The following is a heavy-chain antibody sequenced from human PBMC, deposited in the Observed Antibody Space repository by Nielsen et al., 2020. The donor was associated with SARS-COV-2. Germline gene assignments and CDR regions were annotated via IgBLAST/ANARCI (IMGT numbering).Heavy chain of an antibody. J-gene: IGHJ6*02. CDR1: GFTFGGAI. CDR3: KHYYDMDV. V-gene: IGHV3-73*01. Sequence: ETLSLTCAASGFTFGGAIIHWVRQASGKGLEWVGRIRSKTNNYETSYAASVKGRFIISRDESKNMAYLQMNSLKTDDTAVYYCKHYYDMDVWGQGTTVTVSS. CDR2: IRSKTNNYET.